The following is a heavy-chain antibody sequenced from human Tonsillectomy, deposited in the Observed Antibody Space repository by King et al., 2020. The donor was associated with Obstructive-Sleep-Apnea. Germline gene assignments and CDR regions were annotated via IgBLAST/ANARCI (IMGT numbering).Heavy chain of an antibody. CDR3: ARDRTTVTMVRGAAN. D-gene: IGHD3-10*01. V-gene: IGHV3-48*04. CDR1: GFTFSSYS. Sequence: DVQLVESGGGLVQPGGSLRLSCAASGFTFSSYSMNWVRQAPGKGLEWVSYISSSSSTIYYADSVKGRFTISRDNAKNSLYLQMNSLRAEDTAVYYCARDRTTVTMVRGAANWGQGTLVTVSS. J-gene: IGHJ4*02. CDR2: ISSSSSTI.